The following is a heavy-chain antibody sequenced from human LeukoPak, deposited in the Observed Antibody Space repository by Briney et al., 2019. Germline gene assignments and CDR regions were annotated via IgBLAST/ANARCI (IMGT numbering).Heavy chain of an antibody. CDR2: IYYSGST. CDR1: GGSISSGGYY. V-gene: IGHV4-39*07. D-gene: IGHD4-23*01. CDR3: ARDLNHMTTVVTPEVDP. Sequence: SETLSLTCTVSGGSISSGGYYWGWIRQPPGKGLEWIGNIYYSGSTYYNSSLESRVTISVDRSKNQFSLKLSSVTAADTAVYYCARDLNHMTTVVTPEVDPWGQGTLVTVSS. J-gene: IGHJ5*02.